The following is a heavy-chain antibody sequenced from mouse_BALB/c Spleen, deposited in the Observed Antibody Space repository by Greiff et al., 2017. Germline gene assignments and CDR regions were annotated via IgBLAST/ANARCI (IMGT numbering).Heavy chain of an antibody. Sequence: EVKVEESGGGLVQPGGSMKLSCVASGFTFSNYWMNWVRQSPEKGLEWVAEIRLKSNNYATHYAESVKGRFTISRDDSKSSVYLQMNNLRAEDTGIYYCTRGYGNPAWFAYWGQGTLVTVSA. J-gene: IGHJ3*01. D-gene: IGHD2-1*01. CDR2: IRLKSNNYAT. CDR3: TRGYGNPAWFAY. CDR1: GFTFSNYW. V-gene: IGHV6-6*02.